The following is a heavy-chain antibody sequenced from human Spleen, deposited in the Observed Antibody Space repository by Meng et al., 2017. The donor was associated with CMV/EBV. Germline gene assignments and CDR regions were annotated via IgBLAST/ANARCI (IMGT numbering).Heavy chain of an antibody. CDR1: RFTFSSYA. J-gene: IGHJ4*02. V-gene: IGHV3-30*02. CDR3: ATAGGVRKWLLLDY. D-gene: IGHD3-22*01. CDR2: IRYDGSDK. Sequence: GGSLRLSCAASRFTFSSYAMHWVRQAPGKGLEWVAFIRYDGSDKNYADSVKGRFTISRDNSKNTLNLQMNSLRPEDTAVYYCATAGGVRKWLLLDYWGQGTLVTVSS.